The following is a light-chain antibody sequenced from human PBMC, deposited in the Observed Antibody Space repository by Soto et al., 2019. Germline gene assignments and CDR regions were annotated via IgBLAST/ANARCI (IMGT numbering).Light chain of an antibody. Sequence: DIQMTQYPSSLSASVGNRFTITCQASQDISNYLKWYQQKRGKAPKLLIYDASILATGAPSRFTGSGSGADFTLTISSLQPEDFATYYCQQSYSTPPTFGQGTKVDIK. CDR2: DAS. V-gene: IGKV1-39*01. CDR3: QQSYSTPPT. CDR1: QDISNY. J-gene: IGKJ1*01.